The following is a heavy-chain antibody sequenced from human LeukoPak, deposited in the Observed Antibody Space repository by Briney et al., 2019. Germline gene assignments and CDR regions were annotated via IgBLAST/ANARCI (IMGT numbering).Heavy chain of an antibody. V-gene: IGHV3-21*01. Sequence: GASVKVSCKASGYTFSSYSMNWVRQAPGKGLEWVSSISSSSYIYYADSVKGRFTISRDNAKNSLYLQMNSLRAEDTAVYYCARDRFFLDYWGQGTLVTVSS. CDR2: ISSSSYI. D-gene: IGHD3-3*01. J-gene: IGHJ4*02. CDR1: GYTFSSYS. CDR3: ARDRFFLDY.